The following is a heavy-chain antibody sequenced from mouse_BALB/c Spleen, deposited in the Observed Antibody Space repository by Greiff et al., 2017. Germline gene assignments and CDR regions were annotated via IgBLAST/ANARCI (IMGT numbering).Heavy chain of an antibody. CDR1: GFTFSSYA. CDR2: ISSGGST. Sequence: EVQRVESGGGLVKPGGSLKLSCAASGFTFSSYAMSWVRQTPEKRLEWVASISSGGSTYYPDSVKGRFTISRDNARNILYLQMSSLRSEDTAMYYCARAYYRYDGFAYWGQGTLVTVSA. D-gene: IGHD2-14*01. J-gene: IGHJ3*01. V-gene: IGHV5-6-5*01. CDR3: ARAYYRYDGFAY.